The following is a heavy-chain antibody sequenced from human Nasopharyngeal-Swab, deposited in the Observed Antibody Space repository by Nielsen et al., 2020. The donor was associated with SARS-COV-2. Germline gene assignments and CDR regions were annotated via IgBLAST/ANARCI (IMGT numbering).Heavy chain of an antibody. CDR1: GFPFSNYY. D-gene: IGHD3-10*01. J-gene: IGHJ5*02. V-gene: IGHV3-7*04. Sequence: GGSLRLSCEGSGFPFSNYYMRWVRQAPGKGLECVANIEPDGSGKQYVDSVKGRFTISRDNAKNSLFLQMNSLRVEDTAVYYCARDYASGAYASSPWGQGTLVTVSS. CDR3: ARDYASGAYASSP. CDR2: IEPDGSGK.